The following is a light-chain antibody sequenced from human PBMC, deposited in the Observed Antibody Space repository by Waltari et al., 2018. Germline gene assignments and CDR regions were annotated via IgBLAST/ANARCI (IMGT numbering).Light chain of an antibody. CDR3: QQRSFWPPVT. Sequence: EIVLTQSPATLSLSPGERAILSCRASQNINTYLAWYQQKAGQAPRLLIYDSSNRATGIPARFSGSGSGTDFPRTISSLEPDDFGVYYCQQRSFWPPVTFGQGTRLDIK. CDR2: DSS. V-gene: IGKV3-11*01. J-gene: IGKJ5*01. CDR1: QNINTY.